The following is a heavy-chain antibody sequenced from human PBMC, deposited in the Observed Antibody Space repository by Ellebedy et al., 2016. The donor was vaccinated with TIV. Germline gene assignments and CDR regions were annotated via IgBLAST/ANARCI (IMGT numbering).Heavy chain of an antibody. J-gene: IGHJ6*02. V-gene: IGHV4-61*08. CDR1: GGSISSGGYY. Sequence: SETLSLXXTVSGGSISSGGYYWSWIRQHPGKGLEWIGYIYYSGSTNYNPSLKSRVTISVDTSKNQFSLKLSSVTAADTAVYYCARGLLGYSSSWPNYYYYGMDVWGQGTTVTVSS. CDR2: IYYSGST. CDR3: ARGLLGYSSSWPNYYYYGMDV. D-gene: IGHD6-13*01.